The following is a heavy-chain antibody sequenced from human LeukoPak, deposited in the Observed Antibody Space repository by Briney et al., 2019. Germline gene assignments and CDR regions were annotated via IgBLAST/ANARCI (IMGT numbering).Heavy chain of an antibody. V-gene: IGHV3-30-3*01. CDR2: ISYDGNSK. Sequence: TGGSLRLSCAASGFTFGSYAMHWVRQAPGKGLEWVALISYDGNSKYYADSVKGRSTISRDNSKNTLFLQMDSLRPEDTAMYSCARVGPTGYCSSTSCYADNWGQGTLVIVSS. D-gene: IGHD2-2*01. J-gene: IGHJ4*02. CDR1: GFTFGSYA. CDR3: ARVGPTGYCSSTSCYADN.